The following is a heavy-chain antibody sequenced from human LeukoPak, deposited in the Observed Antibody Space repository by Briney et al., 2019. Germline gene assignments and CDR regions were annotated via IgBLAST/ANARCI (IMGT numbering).Heavy chain of an antibody. CDR3: ARENSGSYREFDY. V-gene: IGHV4-39*02. CDR2: IYYSGST. D-gene: IGHD1-26*01. CDR1: GGSISSSSFY. Sequence: SETLSLTCTVSGGSISSSSFYWGWIRQPPGKGLEWIGSIYYSGSTYYNPSLKSRVTISVDTSKNQFSLKLSSVTAADTAVYYRARENSGSYREFDYWGQGTLVTVSS. J-gene: IGHJ4*02.